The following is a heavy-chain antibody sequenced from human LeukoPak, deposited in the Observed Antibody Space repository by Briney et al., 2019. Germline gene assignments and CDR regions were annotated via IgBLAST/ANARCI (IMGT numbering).Heavy chain of an antibody. CDR2: ISWNSGYI. J-gene: IGHJ4*02. CDR3: AKVRGTYSSGYFFDY. D-gene: IGHD6-19*01. Sequence: PGGSLRLSCAASGFTFDNYAMHWVRQAPGKGLEWLSIISWNSGYIGYADSVKGRCTISRDNAKKSLDLQMNSLRAEDTASYYCAKVRGTYSSGYFFDYWGQGTLVTVSS. CDR1: GFTFDNYA. V-gene: IGHV3-9*01.